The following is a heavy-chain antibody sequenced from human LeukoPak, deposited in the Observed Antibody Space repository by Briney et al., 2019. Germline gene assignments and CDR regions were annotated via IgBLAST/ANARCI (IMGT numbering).Heavy chain of an antibody. CDR2: ISAYNGNT. Sequence: ASVTVSCKASGYTFTSYGISWVRQAPGQGLEWMGWISAYNGNTNYAQKLQGRVTMTTDTSTSTAYMELRSLRSDDTAVYYCAIGIYDILTGYPFDYWGQGTLVTVSS. J-gene: IGHJ4*02. CDR3: AIGIYDILTGYPFDY. V-gene: IGHV1-18*01. CDR1: GYTFTSYG. D-gene: IGHD3-9*01.